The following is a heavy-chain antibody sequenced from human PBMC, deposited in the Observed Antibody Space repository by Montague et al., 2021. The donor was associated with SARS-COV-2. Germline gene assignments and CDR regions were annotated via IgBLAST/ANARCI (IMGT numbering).Heavy chain of an antibody. D-gene: IGHD4-17*01. Sequence: SETLSLTCTVSGDSTSCPNCYWGWIRQAPGKGLDWIGTIYNSGTTYYNPSLKSRLTISIDTSKNQLSLKLTSATAADTAVYYCARHRNYGDHSLDNWFHPWGQGTLVTVSS. CDR1: GDSTSCPNCY. CDR3: ARHRNYGDHSLDNWFHP. V-gene: IGHV4-39*01. J-gene: IGHJ5*02. CDR2: IYNSGTT.